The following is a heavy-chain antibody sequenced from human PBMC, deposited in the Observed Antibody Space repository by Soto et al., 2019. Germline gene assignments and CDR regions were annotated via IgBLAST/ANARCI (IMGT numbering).Heavy chain of an antibody. CDR1: GFTFSNAW. CDR3: TTDPLPPYRGQYSYYYGMDV. D-gene: IGHD1-26*01. V-gene: IGHV3-15*01. J-gene: IGHJ6*02. CDR2: IKSKTDGGTT. Sequence: EVQLVESGGGLVKPGGSLRLSCAASGFTFSNAWMSWVRQAPGKGLEWVGRIKSKTDGGTTDYAAPVKGRFTISRDDSKNTLYLQMNTLKTENTAVYSFTTDPLPPYRGQYSYYYGMDVWAKGPRSPSP.